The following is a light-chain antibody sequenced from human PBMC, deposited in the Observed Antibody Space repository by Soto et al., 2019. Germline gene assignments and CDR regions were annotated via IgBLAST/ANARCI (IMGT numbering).Light chain of an antibody. CDR2: GAS. J-gene: IGKJ1*01. CDR1: QSVSSSY. CDR3: QQYGSSRT. V-gene: IGKV3-20*01. Sequence: EIVLTQSPGTLSLSPGERATLSCRASQSVSSSYLAWYQQRPGQAPRLLIYGASSRASGIPDRFSGSGSGTDFTLTISTLEPEDLAVDYCQQYGSSRTFGQGTKVEIK.